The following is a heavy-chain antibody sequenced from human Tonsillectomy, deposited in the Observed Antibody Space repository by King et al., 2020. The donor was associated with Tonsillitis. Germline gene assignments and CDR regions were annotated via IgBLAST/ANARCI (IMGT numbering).Heavy chain of an antibody. CDR2: IYYSGST. V-gene: IGHV4-39*01. Sequence: LQLQESGPGLVKPSETLSLTCTVSGGSISSSSYYWGWIRQPPGKGLEWIGSIYYSGSTYYNPSLKSRVTISVDTSKNQLSLKLSSVTAADTAVYYCARRFLEDSSSSRAPLYYYYMDVWGKGTTVTVSS. D-gene: IGHD6-6*01. CDR3: ARRFLEDSSSSRAPLYYYYMDV. CDR1: GGSISSSSYY. J-gene: IGHJ6*03.